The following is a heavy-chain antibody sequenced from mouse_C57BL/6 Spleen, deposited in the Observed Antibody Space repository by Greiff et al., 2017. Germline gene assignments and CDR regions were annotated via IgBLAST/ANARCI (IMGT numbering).Heavy chain of an antibody. CDR2: IYPGDGDT. D-gene: IGHD2-1*01. CDR1: GYAFSSSW. CDR3: ARGDLLWAY. J-gene: IGHJ3*01. Sequence: QVQLQQSGPELVKPGASVKISCKASGYAFSSSWMNWVKQRPGKGLEWIGRIYPGDGDTKYNGKFKGKATLTADKSSSTAYMQLSSLTSEDSAVYFCARGDLLWAYWGQGALDTVSA. V-gene: IGHV1-82*01.